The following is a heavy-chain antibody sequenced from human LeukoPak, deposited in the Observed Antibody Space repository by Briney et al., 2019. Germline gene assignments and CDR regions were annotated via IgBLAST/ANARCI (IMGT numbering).Heavy chain of an antibody. CDR1: GGSISSSSYY. CDR2: IYYSGST. V-gene: IGHV4-39*01. Sequence: PSETLSLTCTVSGGSISSSSYYWGWIRQPPGKGLEWIGSIYYSGSTYYNPSLKSRVTISVDTSKNQFSLKLSSVTAADTAVYYWARQSHYDILTGYYPYYFEYWGQGNLVTVSS. J-gene: IGHJ4*02. D-gene: IGHD3-9*01. CDR3: ARQSHYDILTGYYPYYFEY.